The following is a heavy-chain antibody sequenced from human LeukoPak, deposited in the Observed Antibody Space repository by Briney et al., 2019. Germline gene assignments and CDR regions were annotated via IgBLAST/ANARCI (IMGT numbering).Heavy chain of an antibody. CDR2: IYYSGST. CDR3: AREILYDSTGYYL. V-gene: IGHV4-39*07. D-gene: IGHD3-22*01. CDR1: GGSISSSSYY. J-gene: IGHJ4*02. Sequence: PSETLSLTCTVSGGSISSSSYYWGWIRQPPGKGLEWIGSIYYSGSTYYNPSLKSRVTISIDTSKNQFSLRLRSVTAADTAVYYCAREILYDSTGYYLWGQGTVVTVSS.